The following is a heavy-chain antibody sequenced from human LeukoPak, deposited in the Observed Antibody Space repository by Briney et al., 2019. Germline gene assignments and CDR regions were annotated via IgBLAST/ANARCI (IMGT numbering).Heavy chain of an antibody. Sequence: GRSLRLSCAASGYTFTGYYMHWVRQAPGQGLEWMGWINPNSGGTNYAQKFQGWVTMTRDTSISTAYMELSRLRSDDTAVYYCARAPRWLQSLGMDVWGQGTTVTVSS. CDR1: GYTFTGYY. D-gene: IGHD5-24*01. CDR2: INPNSGGT. J-gene: IGHJ6*02. CDR3: ARAPRWLQSLGMDV. V-gene: IGHV1-2*04.